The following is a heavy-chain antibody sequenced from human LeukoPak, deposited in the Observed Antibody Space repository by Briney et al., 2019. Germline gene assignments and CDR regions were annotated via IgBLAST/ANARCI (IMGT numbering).Heavy chain of an antibody. CDR2: IYYSGST. CDR1: GGSISSYY. J-gene: IGHJ4*02. V-gene: IGHV4-59*12. Sequence: SETLSLTCTVSGGSISSYYWSWIRQPPGKGLEWIGYIYYSGSTNYNPSLKSRVTISVDTSKNQFSLKLSSVTAADTAVYYCARATRLQAGGYYFDYWGQGTLVTVSS. D-gene: IGHD5-24*01. CDR3: ARATRLQAGGYYFDY.